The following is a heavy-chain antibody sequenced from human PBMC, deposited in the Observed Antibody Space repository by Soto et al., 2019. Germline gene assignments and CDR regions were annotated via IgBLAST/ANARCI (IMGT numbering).Heavy chain of an antibody. CDR1: GFTFSSYE. V-gene: IGHV3-48*03. D-gene: IGHD6-6*01. CDR2: ISSSGSTI. J-gene: IGHJ4*02. Sequence: PGGSLRLSCAASGFTFSSYEMNWVRQAPGKGLEWVSYISSSGSTIYYADSVKGRFTISRDNAKNSLYLQMNSLRAEDTAVYYYARTAYSSSAPDYWGQGTLVTVSS. CDR3: ARTAYSSSAPDY.